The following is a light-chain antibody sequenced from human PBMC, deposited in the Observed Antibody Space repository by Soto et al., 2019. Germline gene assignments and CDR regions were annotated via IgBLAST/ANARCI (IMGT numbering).Light chain of an antibody. J-gene: IGKJ1*01. Sequence: EIVLTQSPGTLSLSPGERATLSCRASQSVSSNYLAWYQRKPGQAPRLLIYGASNRATGIPNRFRGSGSGNDFALPITRLEPEDFVVYYYQQYGSSPPTFGQGTKVEI. CDR2: GAS. CDR3: QQYGSSPPT. V-gene: IGKV3-20*01. CDR1: QSVSSNY.